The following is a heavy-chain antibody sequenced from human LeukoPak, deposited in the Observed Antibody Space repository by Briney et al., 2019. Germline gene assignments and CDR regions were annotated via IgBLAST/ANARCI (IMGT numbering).Heavy chain of an antibody. D-gene: IGHD3-10*01. V-gene: IGHV3-43D*04. CDR1: GFTFDDYA. Sequence: GGSLRLSCAASGFTFDDYAMNWVRQDPGKGLEWVSLINWDGGSTYYADSVKGRFTISRDNSKNSLYLQMNSLRAEDTALYYCAKDRGCDSGSGIDNWGQGTLVTVSS. CDR3: AKDRGCDSGSGIDN. CDR2: INWDGGST. J-gene: IGHJ4*02.